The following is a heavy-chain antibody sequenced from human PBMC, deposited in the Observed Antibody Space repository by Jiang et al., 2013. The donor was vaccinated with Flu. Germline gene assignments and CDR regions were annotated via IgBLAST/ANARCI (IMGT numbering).Heavy chain of an antibody. D-gene: IGHD2-2*01. J-gene: IGHJ5*01. CDR2: ISGVFGTA. CDR3: ARGLKYHVEKNWFDS. CDR1: GSIFRSNA. Sequence: SGAEVKKPGSSVKVSCKASGSIFRSNAMSWVRQAPGQGLEWVGGISGVFGTATHAQKFQGRVTITADESTSTVYMELSNLRFEDTAVYYCARGLKYHVEKNWFDSWGQGTLVTVSS. V-gene: IGHV1-69*01.